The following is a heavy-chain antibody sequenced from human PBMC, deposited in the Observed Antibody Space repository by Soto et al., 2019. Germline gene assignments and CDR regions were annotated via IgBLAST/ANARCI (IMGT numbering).Heavy chain of an antibody. CDR2: IWYDGSNK. J-gene: IGHJ4*02. CDR3: ARGSRHNSFDY. Sequence: QVQLVESGGGVVQPGRSLRLSCAASGFTFSNYGMHWVRQAPGKGLEWLAVIWYDGSNKFYADSVKGRFTISRDNSKNTVYLQMNSLRAEDTAVYYCARGSRHNSFDYWGQGTLGTVSS. CDR1: GFTFSNYG. D-gene: IGHD1-20*01. V-gene: IGHV3-33*01.